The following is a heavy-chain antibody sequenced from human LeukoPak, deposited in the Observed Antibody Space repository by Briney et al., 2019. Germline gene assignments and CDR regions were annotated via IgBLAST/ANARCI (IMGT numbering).Heavy chain of an antibody. Sequence: ASVKVSCKASGYIFTGYYMHWVRQAPGQGLGWMGWINPNSGGTNYAQKFQGRVTMTRDTSISTAYMELSRLRSDDTAVYYCASEFRQQLPRGIFDYWGQGTLVTVSS. CDR3: ASEFRQQLPRGIFDY. D-gene: IGHD6-13*01. V-gene: IGHV1-2*02. CDR1: GYIFTGYY. CDR2: INPNSGGT. J-gene: IGHJ4*02.